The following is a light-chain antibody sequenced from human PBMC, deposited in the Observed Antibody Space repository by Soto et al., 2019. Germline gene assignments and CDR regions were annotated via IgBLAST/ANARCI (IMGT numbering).Light chain of an antibody. Sequence: DIVMTQSPLSLRVTPGEPASISCMSSQSLLHSSGYNYLHWYLQKPGQSPQLLISLGSNRASGVPDRFSGSGSGTDFTLKISRVEAEDVGVYYCMQALQTLWTFGQGTKVDIK. CDR3: MQALQTLWT. CDR1: QSLLHSSGYNY. CDR2: LGS. V-gene: IGKV2-28*01. J-gene: IGKJ1*01.